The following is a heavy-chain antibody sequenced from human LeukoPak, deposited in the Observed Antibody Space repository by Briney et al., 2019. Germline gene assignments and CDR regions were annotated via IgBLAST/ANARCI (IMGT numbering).Heavy chain of an antibody. CDR1: GYTFTSYG. CDR3: ARDTPLLGYCSSTSCYGDY. J-gene: IGHJ4*02. Sequence: ASVKVSCKASGYTFTSYGISWVRQAPGQGLEWMGWISAYNGNTNYAQKLQGRVTMTTDTSTSTAYMELRSLRSDDTAVYYCARDTPLLGYCSSTSCYGDYWGQGTLVTVSS. D-gene: IGHD2-2*01. V-gene: IGHV1-18*01. CDR2: ISAYNGNT.